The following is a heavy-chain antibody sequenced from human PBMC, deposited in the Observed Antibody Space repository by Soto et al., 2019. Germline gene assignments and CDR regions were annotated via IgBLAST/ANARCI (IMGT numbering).Heavy chain of an antibody. V-gene: IGHV3-15*07. D-gene: IGHD1-26*01. CDR1: GFSFGNAW. J-gene: IGHJ4*02. CDR2: IRTKTEGRI. Sequence: EVLLVESGGGLVNPGGSLRLSCAASGFSFGNAWMTWVRQAPGKGLEWVGLIRTKTEGRIDYAAPVKDRFTISRDDSKNTLYLQMNSLTTEDTAIYYCITPVRWELLTDYWGQGTLVTVSS. CDR3: ITPVRWELLTDY.